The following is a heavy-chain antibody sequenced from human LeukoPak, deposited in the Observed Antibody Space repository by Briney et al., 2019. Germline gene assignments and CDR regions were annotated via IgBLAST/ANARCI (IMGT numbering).Heavy chain of an antibody. Sequence: SETLSLTCTVSGGSISSSSYYWGWIRQPPGKGLEWIGRIYYSGSTYYNPSLTRRVTISVDTTKNQFSLKLSSVNAADTTVYYCARTLSSSGWSDWFDPWGQGTLVTVSS. J-gene: IGHJ5*02. CDR2: IYYSGST. CDR3: ARTLSSSGWSDWFDP. CDR1: GGSISSSSYY. V-gene: IGHV4-39*01. D-gene: IGHD6-19*01.